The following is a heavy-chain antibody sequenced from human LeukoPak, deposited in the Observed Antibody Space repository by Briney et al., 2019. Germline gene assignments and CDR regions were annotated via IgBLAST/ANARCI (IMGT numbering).Heavy chain of an antibody. J-gene: IGHJ5*02. CDR1: GGSIENHH. Sequence: PSETLSLTCTVSGGSIENHHWTWVRQPAGKGLEWIGRIYTSGSTNYNPPLKSRVTMSVDTSKNQFSLKLSSVTAADTAVYYCARDTNYCSSTSCYWFDPWGQGTLVTVSS. D-gene: IGHD2-2*01. V-gene: IGHV4-4*07. CDR2: IYTSGST. CDR3: ARDTNYCSSTSCYWFDP.